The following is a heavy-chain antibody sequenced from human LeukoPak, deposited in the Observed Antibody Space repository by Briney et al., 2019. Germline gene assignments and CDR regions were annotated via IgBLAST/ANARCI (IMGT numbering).Heavy chain of an antibody. CDR1: GFTVSSNY. D-gene: IGHD6-6*01. J-gene: IGHJ4*02. Sequence: GGSLRLSCAASGFTVSSNYMSWVRQAPGKGLEWVSVIYSGGSTYYADSVKGRFTISRDNSKNTLYLQMNSLRAEDTAVYYCARDRGYSSSSYFDYWGQGTLVTVSS. V-gene: IGHV3-53*01. CDR3: ARDRGYSSSSYFDY. CDR2: IYSGGST.